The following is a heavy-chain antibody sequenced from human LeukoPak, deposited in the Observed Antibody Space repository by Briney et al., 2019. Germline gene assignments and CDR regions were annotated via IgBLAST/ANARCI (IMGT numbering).Heavy chain of an antibody. CDR2: IYPGNSDT. Sequence: GEALKISCKASGYSFTSYWIGWLRQMPGRGVQGMGIIYPGNSDTRYSPSFQSHVTISAGKSIRTSYPQLISMKAPDTAPDYLGTQVSYDFSSGPPDYWGQGTLVTASS. J-gene: IGHJ4*02. CDR1: GYSFTSYW. D-gene: IGHD3-3*01. V-gene: IGHV5-51*01. CDR3: GTQVSYDFSSGPPDY.